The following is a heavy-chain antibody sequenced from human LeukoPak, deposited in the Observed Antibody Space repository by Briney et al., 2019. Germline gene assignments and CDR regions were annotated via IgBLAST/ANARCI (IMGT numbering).Heavy chain of an antibody. J-gene: IGHJ5*02. CDR2: INHSGST. CDR3: ARAGPRAAAGTGFRFDP. CDR1: GGSFSGYY. Sequence: SETLSLTCAVYGGSFSGYYWSWIRQPPGKGLEWIGEINHSGSTNYNPSLKSRVTISVDTSKNQFSLKLSSVTAADTAVYYCARAGPRAAAGTGFRFDPWGQGTLVTVSS. D-gene: IGHD6-13*01. V-gene: IGHV4-34*01.